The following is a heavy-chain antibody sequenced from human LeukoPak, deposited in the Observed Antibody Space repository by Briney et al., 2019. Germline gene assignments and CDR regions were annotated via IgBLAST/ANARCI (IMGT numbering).Heavy chain of an antibody. CDR3: ARTYYYDSSGLRTSGFDY. J-gene: IGHJ4*02. CDR1: GYTFTSYG. Sequence: ASVKVSCKASGYTFTSYGISWVRQAPGQGLEWMGWISAYNGNTNYAQKLQGRVTMTTDTSTSTAYMELRSLRSDDTAVYYCARTYYYDSSGLRTSGFDYWGQGTLVTVSS. CDR2: ISAYNGNT. V-gene: IGHV1-18*01. D-gene: IGHD3-22*01.